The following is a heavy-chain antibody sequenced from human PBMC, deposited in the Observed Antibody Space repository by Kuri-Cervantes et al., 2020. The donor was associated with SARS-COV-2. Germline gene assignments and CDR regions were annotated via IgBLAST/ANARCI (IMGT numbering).Heavy chain of an antibody. CDR3: ARDQGDFWNAYYLR. V-gene: IGHV1-3*01. D-gene: IGHD3-3*01. J-gene: IGHJ4*02. Sequence: ASVKVSCKASGYTFTSYAMHWVRQAPGQRLEWMGWINAGNGNAKYSQKFQGRVTITRDTSASTAYMELSSLRSEDTAVYYCARDQGDFWNAYYLRWGQGTLVTVSS. CDR1: GYTFTSYA. CDR2: INAGNGNA.